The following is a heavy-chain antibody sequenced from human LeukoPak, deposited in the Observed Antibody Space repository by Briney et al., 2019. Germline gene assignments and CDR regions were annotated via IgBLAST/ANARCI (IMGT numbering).Heavy chain of an antibody. CDR1: GYTLTELS. V-gene: IGHV1-24*01. J-gene: IGHJ4*02. Sequence: RASVKVSCKVSGYTLTELSIHWVRQAPGKGLEWMGGFDTEDGETIYARKFQGRVTMTEDTSTDTAYMELSSLRPEDTAVYYCSTGEVAGRVAYFDYWGQGTLVTVSS. D-gene: IGHD5-12*01. CDR2: FDTEDGET. CDR3: STGEVAGRVAYFDY.